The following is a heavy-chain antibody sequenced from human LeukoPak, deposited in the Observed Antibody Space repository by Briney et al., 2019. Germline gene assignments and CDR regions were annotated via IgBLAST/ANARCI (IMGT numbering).Heavy chain of an antibody. CDR1: GYNFSNSW. V-gene: IGHV5-51*01. Sequence: GESLKISCQGSGYNFSNSWIGWVRQIPGKGLEWMGLIYPGDSETRYNPSFQGRVTISADKSISTAYLQWSSLKASDTAMYYCARQVGATVGAFDIWGQGTMVTVSS. D-gene: IGHD1-26*01. CDR2: IYPGDSET. J-gene: IGHJ3*02. CDR3: ARQVGATVGAFDI.